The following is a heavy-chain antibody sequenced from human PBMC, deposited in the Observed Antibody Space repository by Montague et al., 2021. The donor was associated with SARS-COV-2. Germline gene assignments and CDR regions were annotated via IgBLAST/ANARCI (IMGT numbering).Heavy chain of an antibody. D-gene: IGHD2-2*01. J-gene: IGHJ6*02. Sequence: SETLSLTCAVYGGSLSGYYWSWIRQPPGEGLEWIAEISHSGSTSYNPSLKSRVTISVDTSKNQFSLKLSSATAADTAVYYCARVPYPLLFVPGYYGMDVWGQGTTVTVSS. V-gene: IGHV4-34*01. CDR2: ISHSGST. CDR1: GGSLSGYY. CDR3: ARVPYPLLFVPGYYGMDV.